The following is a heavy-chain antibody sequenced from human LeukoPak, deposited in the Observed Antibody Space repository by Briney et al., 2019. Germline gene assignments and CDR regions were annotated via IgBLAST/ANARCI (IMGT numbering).Heavy chain of an antibody. D-gene: IGHD3-22*01. CDR3: ARSGRGYYDSSGYYWRYFDY. Sequence: SQTLPLTCTVSGGSISSGGYYWSWIRQHPGKGLEWIGYIYYSGSTYYNPSLKSRVTISVDTSKNQFSLKLSSVTAADTAVYYCARSGRGYYDSSGYYWRYFDYWGQGTLVTVSS. CDR2: IYYSGST. CDR1: GGSISSGGYY. J-gene: IGHJ4*02. V-gene: IGHV4-31*03.